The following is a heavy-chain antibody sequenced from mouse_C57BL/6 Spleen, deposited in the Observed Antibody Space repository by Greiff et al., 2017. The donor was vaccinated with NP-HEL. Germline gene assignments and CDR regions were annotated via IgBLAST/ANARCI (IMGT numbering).Heavy chain of an antibody. J-gene: IGHJ4*01. D-gene: IGHD4-1*01. Sequence: VQLQQSGPGLVAPSQSLSITCTVSGFSLTSYGVSWVRQPPGKGLEWLGVIWGDGSTNYHSALISSLSISKDNSTSQVFLKLNRLQTDTTATYCCAKMGLFYYAMDDWGQGASVTVSS. CDR1: GFSLTSYG. CDR3: AKMGLFYYAMDD. CDR2: IWGDGST. V-gene: IGHV2-3*01.